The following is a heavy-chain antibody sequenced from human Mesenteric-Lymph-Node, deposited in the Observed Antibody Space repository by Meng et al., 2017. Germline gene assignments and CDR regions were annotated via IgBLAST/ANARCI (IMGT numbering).Heavy chain of an antibody. D-gene: IGHD2-8*01. Sequence: GESLKISCAASGFTFSSYEMNWVRQAPGKELEWVSYISSSGSTIYYADSVKGRFTISRDNAKNSLYLQMNSLRAEDTAVYYCAKPYCTNGVCSIGYYYGMDVWGQGTTVTVSS. V-gene: IGHV3-48*03. J-gene: IGHJ6*02. CDR2: ISSSGSTI. CDR3: AKPYCTNGVCSIGYYYGMDV. CDR1: GFTFSSYE.